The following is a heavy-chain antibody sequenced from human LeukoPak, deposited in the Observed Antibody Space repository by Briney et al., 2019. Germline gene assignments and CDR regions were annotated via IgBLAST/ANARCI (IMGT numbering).Heavy chain of an antibody. J-gene: IGHJ4*02. CDR2: ISSSGSTI. CDR3: AKRGEYSSSSVY. CDR1: AFTFSSYE. V-gene: IGHV3-48*03. Sequence: AGSLRLSCAASAFTFSSYEMNWVRQAPGKGLEWVSYISSSGSTIYYADSVNGRFTISRDNAKNSLYLQTNSLRAEDTPVSYCAKRGEYSSSSVYCGQGTLVTVSS. D-gene: IGHD6-6*01.